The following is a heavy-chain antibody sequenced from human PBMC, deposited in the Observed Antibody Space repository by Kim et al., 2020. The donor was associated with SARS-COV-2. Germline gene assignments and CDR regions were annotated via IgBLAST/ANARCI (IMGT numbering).Heavy chain of an antibody. V-gene: IGHV3-11*05. CDR2: ISSSSSYT. J-gene: IGHJ3*02. CDR3: ARGLEGYCTNGVSSLDPGGSYCLFDAFDI. CDR1: GFTFSDYY. D-gene: IGHD2-8*01. Sequence: GGSLRLSCAASGFTFSDYYMSWIRQAPGKGLEWVSYISSSSSYTNYADSVKGRFTISRDNAKNSLYLQMNSLRAEDTAVYYCARGLEGYCTNGVSSLDPGGSYCLFDAFDIWGQGTMVTVSS.